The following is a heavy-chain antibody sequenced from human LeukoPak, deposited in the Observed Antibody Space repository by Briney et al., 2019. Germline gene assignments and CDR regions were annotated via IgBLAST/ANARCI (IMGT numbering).Heavy chain of an antibody. V-gene: IGHV3-7*01. CDR3: ARPLYDFWSGYYEYGMDV. D-gene: IGHD3-3*01. Sequence: GGSLRLSCAASGFTFSSYWMSWARQAPGKGLEWVANIKQDGSEKYYVDSVKGRFTISRDNAKNSLYLQMNSLRAEDTAVYYCARPLYDFWSGYYEYGMDVWGQGTTVTVSS. CDR1: GFTFSSYW. CDR2: IKQDGSEK. J-gene: IGHJ6*02.